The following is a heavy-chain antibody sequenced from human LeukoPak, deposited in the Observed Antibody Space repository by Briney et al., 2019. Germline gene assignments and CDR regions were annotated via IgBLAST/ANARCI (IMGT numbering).Heavy chain of an antibody. J-gene: IGHJ4*02. D-gene: IGHD5-18*01. V-gene: IGHV4-34*01. CDR2: INHSGST. CDR1: GGSFSGYY. CDR3: ASMGGGYSYGF. Sequence: SETLSLTCAVYGGSFSGYYWSWIRQPPGKGLEWIGEINHSGSTNYNPSLKSRVTISVDTSKNQFSLKLSSVTAAVTAVYYCASMGGGYSYGFWGQGALVTASS.